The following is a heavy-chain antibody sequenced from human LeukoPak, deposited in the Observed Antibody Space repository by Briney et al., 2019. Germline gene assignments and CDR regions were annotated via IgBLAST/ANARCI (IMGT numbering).Heavy chain of an antibody. V-gene: IGHV3-7*01. CDR3: ARESDSSGYFDF. Sequence: GGSLRLSCAASGFTFSTYWMTWVRQAPGKGLEWVANIKHDGSVRYFMGSVKGRFTISRDNAKNSLSLQMSSLRAEDTALYYCARESDSSGYFDFWGQGTLVTVSS. D-gene: IGHD3-22*01. J-gene: IGHJ4*02. CDR2: IKHDGSVR. CDR1: GFTFSTYW.